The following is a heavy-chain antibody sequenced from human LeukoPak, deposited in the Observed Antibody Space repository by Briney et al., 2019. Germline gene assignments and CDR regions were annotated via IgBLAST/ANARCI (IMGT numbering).Heavy chain of an antibody. CDR3: ARGRSSSWGLGYYYYMDV. CDR1: GGSISSYY. CDR2: IYTSGST. Sequence: PSETLSLTCTVSGGSISSYYWSWIRQPAGKGLEWIGRIYTSGSTNYNPSLKSRVTISVDTSKNQFSLKLSSVTAADTAVYYCARGRSSSWGLGYYYYMDVWGKGTTVTVSS. D-gene: IGHD6-13*01. V-gene: IGHV4-4*07. J-gene: IGHJ6*03.